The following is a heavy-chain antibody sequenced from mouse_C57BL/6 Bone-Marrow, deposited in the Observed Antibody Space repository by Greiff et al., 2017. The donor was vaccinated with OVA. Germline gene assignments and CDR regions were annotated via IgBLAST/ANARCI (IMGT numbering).Heavy chain of an antibody. V-gene: IGHV1-26*01. J-gene: IGHJ3*01. CDR2: INPNNGGT. CDR3: APNLFPGAY. Sequence: EVQLQQSGPELVKPGASVKISCKASGYTFTDYYMNWVKQSHGKSLEWIGDINPNNGGTSYNQKFKGKATLTVDKSSSTAYMELRSLTSEDSAVYYCAPNLFPGAYWGQGTLVTVSA. CDR1: GYTFTDYY. D-gene: IGHD1-1*01.